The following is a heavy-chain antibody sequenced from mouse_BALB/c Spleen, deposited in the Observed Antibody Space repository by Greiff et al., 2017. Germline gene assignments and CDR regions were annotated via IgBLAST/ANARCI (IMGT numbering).Heavy chain of an antibody. CDR2: INPSTGYT. J-gene: IGHJ4*01. Sequence: QVQLKESGAELAKPGASVKMSCKASGYTFTSYWMHWVKQRPGQGLEWIGYINPSTGYTEYNQKFKDKATLTADKSSSTAYMQLSSLTSEDSAVYYCARDPYGNYDYYAMDYWGQGTSVTVSS. CDR3: ARDPYGNYDYYAMDY. V-gene: IGHV1-7*01. D-gene: IGHD2-1*01. CDR1: GYTFTSYW.